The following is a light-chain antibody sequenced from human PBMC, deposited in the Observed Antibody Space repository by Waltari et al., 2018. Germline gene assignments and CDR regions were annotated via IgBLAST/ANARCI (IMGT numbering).Light chain of an antibody. CDR3: QQRSNWPPLT. CDR2: DAS. V-gene: IGKV3-11*01. Sequence: EVVLTQSPATLSLSPGERATLSCSASQSVRSHLAWHQQKPGPPPRLLIYDASNRATGIPPRFSGSGSGTDFTLTISSLEPEDSAVYYCQQRSNWPPLTFGGGTKVEIK. J-gene: IGKJ4*01. CDR1: QSVRSH.